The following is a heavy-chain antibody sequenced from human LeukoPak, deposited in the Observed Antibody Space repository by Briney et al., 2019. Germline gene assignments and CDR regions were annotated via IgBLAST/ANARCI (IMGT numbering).Heavy chain of an antibody. CDR2: TIPIFGTA. J-gene: IGHJ2*01. CDR1: GGTFSSYA. CDR3: ARASGSWRWPGYFDL. D-gene: IGHD6-13*01. V-gene: IGHV1-69*13. Sequence: SVKVSCKASGGTFSSYAISWVRQAPGQGLEWMGGTIPIFGTANYAQKFQGRVTITADESTSTAYMELSSLRSEDTAVYYCARASGSWRWPGYFDLWGRGTLVTVSS.